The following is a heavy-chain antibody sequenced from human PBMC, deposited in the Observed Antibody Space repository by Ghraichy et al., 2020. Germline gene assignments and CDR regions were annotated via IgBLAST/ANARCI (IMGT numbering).Heavy chain of an antibody. CDR3: ARSLVWHPEGGY. Sequence: GGSLRLSCAASGFTFNRYWMHWIRQTPGKGLEWVANINEDGSERYYVDSVEGRFTVSRDNAKISLYLHMNSLRAEDTAVYYCARSLVWHPEGGYWGQGTRVTVPS. J-gene: IGHJ4*02. CDR2: INEDGSER. V-gene: IGHV3-7*01. CDR1: GFTFNRYW.